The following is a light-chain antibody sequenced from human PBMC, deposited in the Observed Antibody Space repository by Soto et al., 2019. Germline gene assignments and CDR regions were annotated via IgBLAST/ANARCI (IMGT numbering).Light chain of an antibody. CDR1: TGAVTSGHF. J-gene: IGLJ2*01. V-gene: IGLV7-46*01. Sequence: QAVVTQEPSLTGSLGGTVTLTGGSTTGAVTSGHFAYWLQQKPGQAPRTLIYDTSDKHTWTPARFSGSLLGGKASLTLSGAQPEDEAEYYCLLSYDTVAIFGGGTELTVL. CDR3: LLSYDTVAI. CDR2: DTS.